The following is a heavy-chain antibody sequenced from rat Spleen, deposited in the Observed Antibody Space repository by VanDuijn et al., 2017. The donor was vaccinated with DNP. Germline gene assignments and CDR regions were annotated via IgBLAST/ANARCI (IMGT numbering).Heavy chain of an antibody. J-gene: IGHJ2*01. D-gene: IGHD1-11*01. CDR3: AKAGGYSPWYFDY. V-gene: IGHV5-46*01. CDR2: ISPSGGGT. Sequence: EVQLAESGGGLVQPGRSMKLSCAASGFTFSSFPMAWVRQAPTKGLEWVTSISPSGGGTYYRDSVKGRFTISRDNAKSTLYLQMDSLRSEETATYYCAKAGGYSPWYFDYWGQGVMVTVSS. CDR1: GFTFSSFP.